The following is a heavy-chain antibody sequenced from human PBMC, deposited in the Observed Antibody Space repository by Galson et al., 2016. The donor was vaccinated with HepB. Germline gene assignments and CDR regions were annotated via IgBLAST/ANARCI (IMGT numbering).Heavy chain of an antibody. Sequence: LRLSCAASGFTFNSYAMTWVRQGPGKGLEWVSTIVIGGSTHYTESVKGRFTISRDNSKSTAYLQMISLRAEDTAVYYCARDRRVFGVLIIPDYWGQGTLVTVSS. D-gene: IGHD3-3*01. CDR1: GFTFNSYA. CDR3: ARDRRVFGVLIIPDY. V-gene: IGHV3-23*01. CDR2: IVIGGST. J-gene: IGHJ4*02.